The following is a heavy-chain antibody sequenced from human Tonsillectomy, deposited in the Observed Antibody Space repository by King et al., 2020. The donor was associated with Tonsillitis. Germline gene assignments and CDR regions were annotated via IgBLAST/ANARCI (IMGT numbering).Heavy chain of an antibody. J-gene: IGHJ5*02. CDR2: IYSGGST. CDR1: GFTVSDNY. CDR3: ARDGPQRPLTCP. V-gene: IGHV3-66*01. Sequence: VQLVESGGGLVQPGGSLRLSCAASGFTVSDNYIGWVRQAPGKGLEWVSVIYSGGSTYYADSVKDRFTISRDISKNTVYLRMTSLRAEDTAVYYCARDGPQRPLTCPWGQGTLVTVAS.